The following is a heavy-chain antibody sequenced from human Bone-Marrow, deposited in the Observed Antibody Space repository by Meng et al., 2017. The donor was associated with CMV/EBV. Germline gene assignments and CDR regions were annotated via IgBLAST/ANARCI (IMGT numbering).Heavy chain of an antibody. J-gene: IGHJ6*02. CDR3: AKDISSSYYSYGMDV. Sequence: SLKISCAASGFTFDDYAMHWVRQAPGKGLEWVSGISWNSGNMDYADSVKGRFIISRDNAKNSLYMQMNSLRAEDMALYYCAKDISSSYYSYGMDVWGQGTTVTVSS. CDR1: GFTFDDYA. CDR2: ISWNSGNM. V-gene: IGHV3-9*03.